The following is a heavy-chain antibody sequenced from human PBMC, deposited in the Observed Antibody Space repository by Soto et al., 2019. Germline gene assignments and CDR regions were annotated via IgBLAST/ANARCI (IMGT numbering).Heavy chain of an antibody. CDR2: MYPGDSDT. V-gene: IGHV5-51*01. Sequence: GQSLKISCRGSGYDFNTNWFGWGRQLPGRGLEWVGIMYPGDSDTRYNSSLQGHVTLSVDVTVSTAFLQWRSLETSDTGMYFRXRLPRDCNKTSCYYADHWGQGTQVTVSS. CDR1: GYDFNTNW. J-gene: IGHJ4*02. CDR3: XRLPRDCNKTSCYYADH. D-gene: IGHD3-3*01.